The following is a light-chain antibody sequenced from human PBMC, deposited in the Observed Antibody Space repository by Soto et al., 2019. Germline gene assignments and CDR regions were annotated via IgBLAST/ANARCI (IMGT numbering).Light chain of an antibody. CDR1: SSDVGGYNY. CDR3: SSYAGSGNV. J-gene: IGLJ1*01. CDR2: EVN. Sequence: QSVLTQPPSASGSPGQSVAISCTGTSSDVGGYNYVSWYQQHPGKAPKLMIYEVNKRPSGDPDRFSGSKSGNTASLTVSGLQAEDEADYYCSSYAGSGNVFGTGTKVTV. V-gene: IGLV2-8*01.